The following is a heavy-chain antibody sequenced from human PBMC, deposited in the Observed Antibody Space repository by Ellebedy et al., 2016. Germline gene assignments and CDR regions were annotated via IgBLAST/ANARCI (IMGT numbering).Heavy chain of an antibody. CDR2: IYSGGNT. J-gene: IGHJ3*02. D-gene: IGHD6-13*01. CDR3: ARKSPYSSSWYGFPDAFDI. CDR1: GGSISSDY. V-gene: IGHV4-4*07. Sequence: SETLSLXXTVSGGSISSDYWSWIRQPAGKGLEWIGRIYSGGNTNYNPSLKSRVTISVDTSKNQFSLKLSSVTAADTAVYYCARKSPYSSSWYGFPDAFDIWGQGTMVTVSS.